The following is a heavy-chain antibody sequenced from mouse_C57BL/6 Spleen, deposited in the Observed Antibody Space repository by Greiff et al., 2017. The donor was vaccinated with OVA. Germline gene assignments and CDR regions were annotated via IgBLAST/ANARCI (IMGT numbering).Heavy chain of an antibody. J-gene: IGHJ4*01. D-gene: IGHD1-1*01. CDR2: INPSTGGT. CDR3: ARSDYGSSPGAMGY. CDR1: GYSFTGYY. Sequence: VQLQQSGPELVKPGASVKISCKASGYSFTGYYMNWVKQSPEKSLEWIGEINPSTGGTTYNQKFKAKATLTVDKSSSTAYMQLPRLTSEASAIFYCARSDYGSSPGAMGYGGKGTSVTVAS. V-gene: IGHV1-42*01.